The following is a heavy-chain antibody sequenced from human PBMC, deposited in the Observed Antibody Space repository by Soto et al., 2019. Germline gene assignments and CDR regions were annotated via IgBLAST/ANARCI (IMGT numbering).Heavy chain of an antibody. J-gene: IGHJ6*02. CDR3: ARSMYSTSAQLYYGMDV. CDR1: GYSIRSGYF. D-gene: IGHD6-6*01. CDR2: MYHSGIT. V-gene: IGHV4-38-2*01. Sequence: SETLSLTCAVSGYSIRSGYFWGWIRQPPGKGLEWIGSMYHSGITYCNLSLKSRVTISVDTSKNQLSLKLSSATAADTAVYYCARSMYSTSAQLYYGMDVWGQGTTVTVSS.